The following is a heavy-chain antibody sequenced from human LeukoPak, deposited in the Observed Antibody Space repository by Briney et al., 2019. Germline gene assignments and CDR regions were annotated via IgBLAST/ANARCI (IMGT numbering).Heavy chain of an antibody. Sequence: PGGSLRLSCAASGFTFSSYWMSWVRQAPGKGLEWVANIKQDGSEKYYVDSVKGRFTISRDNAKNSLYLQMNSLRAEDTAVYYCARAWFVVVPAATRRYFDYWGQGTLVTVSS. J-gene: IGHJ4*02. D-gene: IGHD2-2*01. V-gene: IGHV3-7*01. CDR2: IKQDGSEK. CDR1: GFTFSSYW. CDR3: ARAWFVVVPAATRRYFDY.